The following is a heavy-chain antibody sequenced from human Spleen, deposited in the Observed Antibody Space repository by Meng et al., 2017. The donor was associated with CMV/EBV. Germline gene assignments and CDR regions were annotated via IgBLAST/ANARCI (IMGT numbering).Heavy chain of an antibody. CDR2: IWYDGSNR. CDR1: GFTFRSNG. V-gene: IGHV3-33*01. CDR3: ARGDYEWAAGYFDY. Sequence: ASGFTFRSNGMHWVRQAPGKGLEWVAVIWYDGSNRYYVDSVKGRFTISRDNSKNALYLQMNSLRVEDTAVYYCARGDYEWAAGYFDYWGQGTLVTVSS. J-gene: IGHJ4*02. D-gene: IGHD3-22*01.